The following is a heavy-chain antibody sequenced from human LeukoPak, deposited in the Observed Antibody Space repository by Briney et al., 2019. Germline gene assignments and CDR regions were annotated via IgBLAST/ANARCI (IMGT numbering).Heavy chain of an antibody. CDR1: GGSFSSYY. Sequence: SETLSLTCAVYGGSFSSYYWGWIRQPPGKGLEWIGSIYYSGSTYYNPSLKSRVTISVDTSKNQFSLRLSSVTAADTAVYYCARRPYEDLEQWLSWGQGTLVTVSS. V-gene: IGHV4-39*01. D-gene: IGHD6-19*01. CDR3: ARRPYEDLEQWLS. J-gene: IGHJ5*02. CDR2: IYYSGST.